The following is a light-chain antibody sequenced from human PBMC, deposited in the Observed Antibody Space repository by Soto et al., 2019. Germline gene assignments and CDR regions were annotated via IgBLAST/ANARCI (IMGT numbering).Light chain of an antibody. CDR2: DAS. Sequence: EIVWTQSPATLSLSPGERATLSCRASQSVSSYLAWYQQKPGQAPRLLIYDASNRATGIPARFSGSGSGTAFTLTISSLEPEDFAVYYCQQRSNWPPMTFGQGTKVEIK. V-gene: IGKV3-11*01. CDR1: QSVSSY. J-gene: IGKJ1*01. CDR3: QQRSNWPPMT.